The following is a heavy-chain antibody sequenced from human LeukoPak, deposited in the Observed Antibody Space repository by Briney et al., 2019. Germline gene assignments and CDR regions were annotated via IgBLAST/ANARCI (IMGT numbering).Heavy chain of an antibody. CDR1: GYTFTGYY. V-gene: IGHV1-2*02. D-gene: IGHD3-3*01. J-gene: IGHJ4*02. CDR3: ARGSGGPPQVLDY. CDR2: INPNSGGT. Sequence: ASVKVSCKASGYTFTGYYIHWVRQAPGQGLEWMGWINPNSGGTSYAQKFQGRVTMTRDTSISTVYMELNRLRSDDTGVFYCARGSGGPPQVLDYWGQGTLVTVSS.